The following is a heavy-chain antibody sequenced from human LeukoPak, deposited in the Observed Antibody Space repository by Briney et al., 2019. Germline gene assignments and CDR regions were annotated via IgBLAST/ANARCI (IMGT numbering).Heavy chain of an antibody. CDR3: AKAIGQAVPATSRWYDP. D-gene: IGHD2-2*01. V-gene: IGHV3-23*01. CDR2: IGEGGAAT. J-gene: IGHJ5*02. CDR1: GFTSSNYT. Sequence: PGGSLRLSGGAPGFTSSNYTMSWVRQAPGKGLEWVSTIGEGGAATYYLNSVKSLFTISRDNSQKTLYLQINTLTAENTAVYYCAKAIGQAVPATSRWYDPWGEGNLFTVSS.